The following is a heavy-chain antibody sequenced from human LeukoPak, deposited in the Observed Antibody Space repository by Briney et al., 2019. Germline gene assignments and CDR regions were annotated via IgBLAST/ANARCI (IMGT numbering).Heavy chain of an antibody. V-gene: IGHV3-30*02. CDR3: AKDFRPYIGSSQHVFDI. D-gene: IGHD1-26*01. Sequence: GGSLRLSCAASGFTFRNYGMHWVRQAPGKGLEWVAFIRYDASNKYYADSVKGRFTISRDNSKNTLYLQMNSLRAEDTAVYYCAKDFRPYIGSSQHVFDIWGQGTMVTVSS. J-gene: IGHJ3*02. CDR2: IRYDASNK. CDR1: GFTFRNYG.